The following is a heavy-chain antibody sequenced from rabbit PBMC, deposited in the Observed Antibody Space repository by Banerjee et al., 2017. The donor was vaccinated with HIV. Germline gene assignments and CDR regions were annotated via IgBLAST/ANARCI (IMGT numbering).Heavy chain of an antibody. CDR3: AKHYNSGWDL. CDR1: GFDFSSYY. CDR2: IDPVFGST. V-gene: IGHV1S7*01. J-gene: IGHJ6*01. Sequence: QLKESGGGLVQPGGSLKLSCKASGFDFSSYYMSWVRQAPGKGLEWIGYIDPVFGSTYYASWVNGRFTISSHNAQNTVSLQMNSLTAADTATYFCAKHYNSGWDLWGPGTLVTVS. D-gene: IGHD4-1*01.